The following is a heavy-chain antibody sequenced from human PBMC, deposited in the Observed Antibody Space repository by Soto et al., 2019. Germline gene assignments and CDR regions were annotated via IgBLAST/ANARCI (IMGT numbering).Heavy chain of an antibody. D-gene: IGHD5-18*01. V-gene: IGHV1-2*02. Sequence: ASVKVSCKASGYTFTDYYMHWVRQAPGQGLEWMGWINPNSGGTNYAQKFQGRVTMTRDTSISTAYMELSRLISDDTAVYYCARAHGLQLWFDYWGQGALVTVSS. CDR3: ARAHGLQLWFDY. J-gene: IGHJ4*02. CDR1: GYTFTDYY. CDR2: INPNSGGT.